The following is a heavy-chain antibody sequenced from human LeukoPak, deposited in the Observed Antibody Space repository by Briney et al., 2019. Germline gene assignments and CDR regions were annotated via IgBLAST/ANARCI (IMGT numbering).Heavy chain of an antibody. CDR1: GGSISSYY. J-gene: IGHJ4*02. V-gene: IGHV4-59*12. CDR2: IYYSGST. CDR3: ARDNYDSSGYYYY. Sequence: SETLSLTCTVSGGSISSYYWSWIRQPPGKGLEWIGYIYYSGSTNYNPSLKSRVTISVDTSKNQFSLKLSSVTAADTAVYYCARDNYDSSGYYYYWGQGTLVTVSS. D-gene: IGHD3-22*01.